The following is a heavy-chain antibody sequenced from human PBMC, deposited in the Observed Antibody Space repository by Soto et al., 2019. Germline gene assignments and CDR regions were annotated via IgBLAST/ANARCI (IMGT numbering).Heavy chain of an antibody. D-gene: IGHD3-10*01. J-gene: IGHJ5*02. V-gene: IGHV4-31*03. CDR2: IYYSGST. Sequence: SETLSLTCTVSGGSISSGGYYWSWIRQHPGKGLEWIGYIYYSGSTYYNPSLKSRVTISVDTSKNQFSLKLSSVTAADTALYYCARQGYYGSGSYYKFRWFDPWGQGTLVTVSS. CDR1: GGSISSGGYY. CDR3: ARQGYYGSGSYYKFRWFDP.